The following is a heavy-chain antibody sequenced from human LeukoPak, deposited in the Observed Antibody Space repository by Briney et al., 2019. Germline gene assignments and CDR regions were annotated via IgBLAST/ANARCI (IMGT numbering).Heavy chain of an antibody. V-gene: IGHV1-69*13. D-gene: IGHD5-18*01. CDR3: ARGYSHGSYNY. J-gene: IGHJ4*02. CDR2: TIPIFGTA. Sequence: ASVKVSCKASGGTFSSYAISWVRQAPGKGLEWMGGTIPIFGTANYAQKFQGRVTITADESTSTAYMELSSLRSEDTAVYYCARGYSHGSYNYWGQGTLVTVSS. CDR1: GGTFSSYA.